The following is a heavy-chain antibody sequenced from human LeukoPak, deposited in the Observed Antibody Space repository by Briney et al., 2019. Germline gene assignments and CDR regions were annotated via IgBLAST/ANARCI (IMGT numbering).Heavy chain of an antibody. D-gene: IGHD3-3*01. J-gene: IGHJ4*02. V-gene: IGHV3-74*01. CDR3: VSGSLQSGYNFDY. CDR1: GFTFSNYW. Sequence: GGSLRLSCAASGFTFSNYWVHWIRQVPGKGLVWVSHIKYDGSATNYADSVKGRFTISRDNAKNTLYSQMNSLRAEDTAVYYCVSGSLQSGYNFDYWGQGALVTVSS. CDR2: IKYDGSAT.